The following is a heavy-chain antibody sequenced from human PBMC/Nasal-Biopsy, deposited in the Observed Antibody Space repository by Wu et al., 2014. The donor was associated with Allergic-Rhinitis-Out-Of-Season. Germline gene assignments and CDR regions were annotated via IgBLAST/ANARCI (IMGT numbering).Heavy chain of an antibody. J-gene: IGHJ4*02. CDR2: ATNRASGYTT. Sequence: LRLSCAASGFTFSDHFMDWVHQAPGKGLEWVGRATNRASGYTTEYAASVKGRFSISRDDSKYSLYLQMNSLKIEDTAVYYCARVNLGNHGEYDYWGQGTLVTVSS. D-gene: IGHD2/OR15-2a*01. CDR1: GFTFSDHF. V-gene: IGHV3-72*01. CDR3: ARVNLGNHGEYDY.